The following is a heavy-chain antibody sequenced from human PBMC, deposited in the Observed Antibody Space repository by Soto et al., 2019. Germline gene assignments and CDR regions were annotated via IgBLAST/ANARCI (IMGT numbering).Heavy chain of an antibody. CDR1: GYSVSSGYY. Sequence: SETLSLTCTVSGYSVSSGYYWGWIRQPPGKGLEWIGTTYHSGSTLYNPSLKSQVTISVDTSKNQFSLRLTSVTAADTALYYCERVDRSGWTPNFFDSWGQGTLVTVSS. CDR2: TYHSGST. J-gene: IGHJ4*02. V-gene: IGHV4-38-2*02. D-gene: IGHD6-19*01. CDR3: ERVDRSGWTPNFFDS.